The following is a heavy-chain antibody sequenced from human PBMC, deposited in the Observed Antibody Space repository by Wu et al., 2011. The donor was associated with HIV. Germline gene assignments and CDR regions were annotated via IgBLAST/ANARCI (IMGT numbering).Heavy chain of an antibody. CDR2: INPHSGGT. CDR3: ARDHLSVEPRPGLGYFDN. D-gene: IGHD3/OR15-3a*01. V-gene: IGHV1-2*02. J-gene: IGHJ4*02. CDR1: IRPSTAYY. Sequence: QLVHGLGPEVKKPGASVKGRPANGFWIRPSTAYYMHWLRQAPGQGLEWMGWINPHSGGTNFAQKFQGRVTMTRDTSITTAYMELSRLRSDDTAVYYCARDHLSVEPRPGLGYFDNWGQGTLVTVSS.